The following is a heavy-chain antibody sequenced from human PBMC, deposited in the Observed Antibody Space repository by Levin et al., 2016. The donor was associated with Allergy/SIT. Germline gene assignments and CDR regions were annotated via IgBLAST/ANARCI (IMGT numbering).Heavy chain of an antibody. Sequence: ASVKVSCKASGYTFTGYYLHWVRQAPGQGLEWMGWINPNSGDTNYAQKFQGRVTMTRNTSISTAYMELSSLRSEDTAVYYCARAPYGSGRTTDVWGQGTTVTVSS. V-gene: IGHV1-2*02. CDR2: INPNSGDT. CDR1: GYTFTGYY. CDR3: ARAPYGSGRTTDV. J-gene: IGHJ6*02. D-gene: IGHD3-10*01.